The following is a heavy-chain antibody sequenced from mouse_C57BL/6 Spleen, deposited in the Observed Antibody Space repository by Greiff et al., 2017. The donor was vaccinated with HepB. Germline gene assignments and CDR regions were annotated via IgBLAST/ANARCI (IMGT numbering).Heavy chain of an antibody. J-gene: IGHJ1*03. D-gene: IGHD1-1*01. V-gene: IGHV1-15*01. CDR3: TRCLLYYGSGYGYFDV. CDR2: IDPETGGT. Sequence: VQLQQSGAELVRPGASVTLSCKASGYTFTDYEMHWVKQTPVHGLEWIGAIDPETGGTAYNQKFKGKAILTADKSSSTAYMELRSLTSEDSAVYYCTRCLLYYGSGYGYFDVWGTGTTVTVSS. CDR1: GYTFTDYE.